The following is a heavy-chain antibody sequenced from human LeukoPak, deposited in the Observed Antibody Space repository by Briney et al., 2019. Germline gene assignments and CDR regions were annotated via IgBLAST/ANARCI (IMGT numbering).Heavy chain of an antibody. CDR3: ARGLRGIMVRGAITDLNWFGP. D-gene: IGHD3-10*01. Sequence: SETLSLTCTVSGGSISSGDYYWTWIRQPPGKGLEWIGYIYHSGSTHYKASLKGRLTISLGTSRNQFSLRLTSVTAADTAVYFCARGLRGIMVRGAITDLNWFGPWGQGTLVAVSS. V-gene: IGHV4-30-4*01. J-gene: IGHJ5*02. CDR1: GGSISSGDYY. CDR2: IYHSGST.